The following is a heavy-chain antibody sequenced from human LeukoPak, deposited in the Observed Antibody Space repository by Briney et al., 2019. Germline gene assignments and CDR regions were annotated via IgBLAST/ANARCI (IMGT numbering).Heavy chain of an antibody. Sequence: GESLKISCKDSGYSFASYWIGWVRQMPGKGLEWMGIIYPGDSDTRCSPSFQGQVTISADKSISTAYLQWSSLKASDTAMYYCALWSSHWFDPWGQGTLVTVSS. CDR2: IYPGDSDT. J-gene: IGHJ5*02. V-gene: IGHV5-51*01. CDR3: ALWSSHWFDP. CDR1: GYSFASYW. D-gene: IGHD2-21*01.